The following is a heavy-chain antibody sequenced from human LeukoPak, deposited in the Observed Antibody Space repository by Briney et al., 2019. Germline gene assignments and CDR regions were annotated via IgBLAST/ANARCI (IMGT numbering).Heavy chain of an antibody. Sequence: GASVKVSCKASGYTFTSYAMHWVRQAPGQRLEWMGWINAGNGNTKYSQEFQGRVTITRDTSTSTAYMELSSLRSDDTAVYYCARGASYMTTVVTQDWFDPWGQGTLVTVSS. CDR2: INAGNGNT. D-gene: IGHD4-23*01. CDR3: ARGASYMTTVVTQDWFDP. CDR1: GYTFTSYA. J-gene: IGHJ5*02. V-gene: IGHV1-3*01.